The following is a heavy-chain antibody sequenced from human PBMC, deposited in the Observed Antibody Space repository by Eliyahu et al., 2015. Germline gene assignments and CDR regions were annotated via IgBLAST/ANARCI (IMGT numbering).Heavy chain of an antibody. CDR1: GFTFDDYA. Sequence: EVQLVESGGGLVQPGRSLRLSCAASGFTFDDYAMHWVRQAPGKGLEWVSGISWNSGSIGYADSVKGRFTISRDNAKNSLYLQMNSLRAEDTALYYCALVGATTDYYGMDVWGQGTTVTVSS. CDR2: ISWNSGSI. CDR3: ALVGATTDYYGMDV. J-gene: IGHJ6*02. D-gene: IGHD1-26*01. V-gene: IGHV3-9*01.